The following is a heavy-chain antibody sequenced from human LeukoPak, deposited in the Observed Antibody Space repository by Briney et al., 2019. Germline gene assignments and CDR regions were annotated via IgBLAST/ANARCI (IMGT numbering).Heavy chain of an antibody. CDR3: ARDQFPYYYYDSSGYDY. Sequence: ASVKVSCKASGYTFTGYYMHWVRQAPGQGLEWMGWINPNSGGTNYAQKFQGWVTMTRDTSISTAYMELSRLRSDDTAVYYCARDQFPYYYYDSSGYDYWGQGTLVTVSS. J-gene: IGHJ4*02. V-gene: IGHV1-2*04. CDR1: GYTFTGYY. CDR2: INPNSGGT. D-gene: IGHD3-22*01.